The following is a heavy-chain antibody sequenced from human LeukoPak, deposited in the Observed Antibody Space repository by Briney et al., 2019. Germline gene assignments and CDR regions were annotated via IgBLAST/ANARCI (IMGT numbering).Heavy chain of an antibody. D-gene: IGHD3-10*01. CDR3: ARGYYYGSGSSFDY. J-gene: IGHJ4*02. CDR2: INHSGST. Sequence: SETLSLTCAVYGGSFRGYYWSWIRQPPGKGLEWIGEINHSGSTNYNPSLKSRVTISVDTSKNQFSLKLSSVTAADTAVYYCARGYYYGSGSSFDYWGQGTLVTVSS. V-gene: IGHV4-34*01. CDR1: GGSFRGYY.